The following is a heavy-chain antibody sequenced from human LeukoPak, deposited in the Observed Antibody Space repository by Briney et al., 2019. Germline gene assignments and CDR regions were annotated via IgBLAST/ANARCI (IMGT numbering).Heavy chain of an antibody. CDR2: MFHAGNT. CDR1: GYSITSGYH. Sequence: PSETLSLTCAVSGYSITSGYHWGWVRQPPGKGLEWIGSMFHAGNTYYNPSLKSRVTMSIDTSMNHFSLNLISVTAADTAVYYCARTRYCSGETCFSPALLDTWSRGTLVTVSS. V-gene: IGHV4-38-2*01. J-gene: IGHJ5*02. CDR3: ARTRYCSGETCFSPALLDT. D-gene: IGHD2-15*01.